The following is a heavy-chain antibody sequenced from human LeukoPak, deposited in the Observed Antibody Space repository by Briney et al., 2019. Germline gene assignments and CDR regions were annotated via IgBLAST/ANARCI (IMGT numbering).Heavy chain of an antibody. CDR2: IKEDGRTK. CDR1: AFTFDKYY. J-gene: IGHJ3*02. CDR3: ARDLDFVDIVDTVVDHHDALDI. D-gene: IGHD5-12*01. V-gene: IGHV3-7*01. Sequence: PGGSLRLSCAASAFTFDKYYTNWVRQAPGQGLGWGAIIKEDGRTKIYLESVKGRYTIYRDKTQNSLYLQMNRLRAQSTALYFCARDLDFVDIVDTVVDHHDALDIWGQGTMVTVSS.